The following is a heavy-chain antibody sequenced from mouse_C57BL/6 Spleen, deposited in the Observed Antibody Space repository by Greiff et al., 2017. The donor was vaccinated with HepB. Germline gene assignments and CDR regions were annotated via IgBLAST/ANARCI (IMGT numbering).Heavy chain of an antibody. J-gene: IGHJ3*01. CDR3: ATPYYGSSGWFAY. V-gene: IGHV1-26*01. D-gene: IGHD1-1*01. Sequence: EVKLQQSGPELVKPGASVKISCKASGYTFTDYYMNWVKQSHGKSLEWIGDINPNNGGTSYNQKFKGKATLTVDKSSSTAYMELRSLTSEDSAVYYCATPYYGSSGWFAYWGQGTLVTVSA. CDR2: INPNNGGT. CDR1: GYTFTDYY.